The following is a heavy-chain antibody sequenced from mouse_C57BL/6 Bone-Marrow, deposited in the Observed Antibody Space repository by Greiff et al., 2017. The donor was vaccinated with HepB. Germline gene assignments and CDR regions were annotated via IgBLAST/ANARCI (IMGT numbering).Heavy chain of an antibody. CDR3: ARRGCGDY. CDR1: GFTFSSYG. J-gene: IGHJ2*01. V-gene: IGHV5-6*01. CDR2: ISSGGSYT. Sequence: EVQGVESGGDLVKPGGSLKLSCAASGFTFSSYGMSWVRQTPDKRLEWVATISSGGSYTYYPDSVKGRFTISRDNAKNTLYLQMSSLKSEDTAMYYCARRGCGDYWGQGTTLTVSS.